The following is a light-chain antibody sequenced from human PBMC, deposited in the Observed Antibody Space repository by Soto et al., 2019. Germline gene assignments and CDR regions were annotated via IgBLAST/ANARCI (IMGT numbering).Light chain of an antibody. CDR3: NSYTSSSTRV. V-gene: IGLV2-14*01. CDR2: EVN. CDR1: SSDVGGYNY. J-gene: IGLJ2*01. Sequence: QSALTQPASVSGSPGQSITISCTGTSSDVGGYNYVSWYQQHPGKAPKLMIYEVNNRPSGVSNRFSGSKSGNTASLTISGLQAEDEADYYRNSYTSSSTRVFGGGTKLTVL.